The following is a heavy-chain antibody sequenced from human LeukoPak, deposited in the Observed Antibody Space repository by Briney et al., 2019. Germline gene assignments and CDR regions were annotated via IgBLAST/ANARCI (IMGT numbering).Heavy chain of an antibody. J-gene: IGHJ4*02. V-gene: IGHV4-30-4*01. CDR1: GGSISSGDYY. Sequence: PSQTLSLTCTVSGGSISSGDYYWSWIRQPPGKGLEWIGYIYYSGSTYYNPSLKSRVTISVDTSKNQFSLKLSSVTAADTAVYYCARVGALITIFGVVSGWGQGTLVTVSS. CDR2: IYYSGST. CDR3: ARVGALITIFGVVSG. D-gene: IGHD3-3*01.